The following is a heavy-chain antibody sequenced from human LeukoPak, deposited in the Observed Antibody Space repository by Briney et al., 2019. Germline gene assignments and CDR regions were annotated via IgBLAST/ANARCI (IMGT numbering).Heavy chain of an antibody. CDR3: ARQLRYFDWLLFSYYMDV. J-gene: IGHJ6*03. D-gene: IGHD3-9*01. Sequence: SETLSLTCTVSGVSISSSSYYWGWIRQPPGKGLEWIGRIYYSGSTYYNPSLKSRVTISVDTSKNQFSLKLSSVTAADTAVYYCARQLRYFDWLLFSYYMDVWGKGTTVTISS. V-gene: IGHV4-39*01. CDR2: IYYSGST. CDR1: GVSISSSSYY.